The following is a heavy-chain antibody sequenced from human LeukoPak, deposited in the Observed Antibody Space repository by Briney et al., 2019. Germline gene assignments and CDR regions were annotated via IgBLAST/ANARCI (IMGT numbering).Heavy chain of an antibody. CDR1: GGSISSSSYY. V-gene: IGHV4-39*07. CDR3: ARDRRQWLTLNYYYYYYMDV. J-gene: IGHJ6*03. Sequence: SETLSLTCTVSGGSISSSSYYWGWIRQPPGKGLEWIGSIYYSGSTYYNPSLKSRVTISVDTSKNQFSLKLSSVTAADTAVYYCARDRRQWLTLNYYYYYYMDVWGKGTTVTISS. D-gene: IGHD6-19*01. CDR2: IYYSGST.